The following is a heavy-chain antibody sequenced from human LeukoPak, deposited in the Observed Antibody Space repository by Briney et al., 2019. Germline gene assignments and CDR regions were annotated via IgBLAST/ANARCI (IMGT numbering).Heavy chain of an antibody. D-gene: IGHD2-21*02. CDR3: ARDRAAYCGGDCYPDY. CDR2: INPSGGST. J-gene: IGHJ4*02. V-gene: IGHV1-46*01. Sequence: GASVKVSCKASGYTFTSYYMHWVRQAPGQGLEWMGIINPSGGSTSYAQKFQGRVTMTRDTSTSTVYMGLSSLRSEDTAVYYCARDRAAYCGGDCYPDYWGQGTLVTVSS. CDR1: GYTFTSYY.